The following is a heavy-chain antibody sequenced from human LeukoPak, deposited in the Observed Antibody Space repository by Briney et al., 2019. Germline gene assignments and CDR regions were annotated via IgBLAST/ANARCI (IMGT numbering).Heavy chain of an antibody. V-gene: IGHV3-53*01. CDR3: ASGNYSSGPGS. CDR1: GFTVSRNY. J-gene: IGHJ5*02. CDR2: IYSGGNI. D-gene: IGHD6-25*01. Sequence: GGSLRLSCAASGFTVSRNYMSWVRQAPGEGLEWVSIIYSGGNIHYADSVKGRSTISRDSSKNTVYLQMNSLRAEDTAVYYCASGNYSSGPGSWGQGTLVTVSS.